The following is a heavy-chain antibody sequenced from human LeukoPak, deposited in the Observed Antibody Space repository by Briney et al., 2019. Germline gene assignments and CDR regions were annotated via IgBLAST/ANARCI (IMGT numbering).Heavy chain of an antibody. CDR2: ISSSSDTI. J-gene: IGHJ4*02. CDR1: GFTFSTSG. Sequence: GGSLRLSCTGSGFTFSTSGMNWVRQAPGRGLDWISYISSSSDTIVYADSVKGRFTSSRDNAKNSLYLQMNSLRAEDTAVYYCARDLAVESTDYYDSSGYYSSWGQGTLVTVSS. CDR3: ARDLAVESTDYYDSSGYYSS. V-gene: IGHV3-48*04. D-gene: IGHD3-22*01.